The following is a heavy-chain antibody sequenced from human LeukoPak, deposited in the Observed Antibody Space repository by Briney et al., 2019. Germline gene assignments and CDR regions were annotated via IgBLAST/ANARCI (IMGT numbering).Heavy chain of an antibody. CDR3: ARGPYCSSTSCLTYWFDP. V-gene: IGHV4-34*01. CDR2: INHSGST. J-gene: IGHJ5*02. CDR1: GGSFSNYY. D-gene: IGHD2-2*01. Sequence: SETLSLTCSVSGGSFSNYYWSWIRQPPGKGLEWIGEINHSGSTNYNPSLKSRVTISVDTSKNQFSLKLSSVTAADTAVYYCARGPYCSSTSCLTYWFDPWGQGTLVTVSS.